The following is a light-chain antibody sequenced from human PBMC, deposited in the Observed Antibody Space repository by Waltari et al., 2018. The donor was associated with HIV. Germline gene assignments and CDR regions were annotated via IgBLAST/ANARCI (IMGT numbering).Light chain of an antibody. V-gene: IGKV3-15*01. CDR3: QQYNNWPL. Sequence: EIVMTQSPATLSVSPGERATLSCRASQSVSSNLAWYQQKPGQAPRLLLYGASTRATGIPGRFSGSGSGTEFTLTISSLQSEDFAVYYCQQYNNWPLFGGGTKVEIK. J-gene: IGKJ4*01. CDR1: QSVSSN. CDR2: GAS.